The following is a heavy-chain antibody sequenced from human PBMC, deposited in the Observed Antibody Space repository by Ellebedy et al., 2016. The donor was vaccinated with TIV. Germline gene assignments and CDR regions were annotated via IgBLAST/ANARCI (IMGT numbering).Heavy chain of an antibody. CDR3: AKTRGIGSGWPLGY. V-gene: IGHV1-8*01. CDR1: GYTFTSYD. D-gene: IGHD6-19*01. CDR2: MNPNSGNT. Sequence: ASVKVSXXASGYTFTSYDINWVRQATGQGLEWMGWMNPNSGNTGYAQKFQGRVTMTRNTSISTAYMELSSLRSEDTAVYYCAKTRGIGSGWPLGYWGQGTLVTVSS. J-gene: IGHJ4*02.